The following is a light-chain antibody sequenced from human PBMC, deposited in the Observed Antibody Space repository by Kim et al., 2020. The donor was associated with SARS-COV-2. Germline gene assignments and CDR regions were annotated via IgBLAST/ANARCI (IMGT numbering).Light chain of an antibody. V-gene: IGLV3-19*01. CDR1: SRSSFY. CDR2: GKN. CDR3: NSRDSSGNPLYV. J-gene: IGLJ1*01. Sequence: LEQTVRITCQGDSRSSFYASWYQQKPGQAPVLVIYGKNNRPSGIPDRFSGSSSGNTASLTITGAQAEDEADYYCNSRDSSGNPLYVFGTGTKVTVL.